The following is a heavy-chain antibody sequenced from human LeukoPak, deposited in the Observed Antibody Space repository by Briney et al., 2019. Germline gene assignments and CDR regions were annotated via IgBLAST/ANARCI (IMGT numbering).Heavy chain of an antibody. CDR2: IYYSGST. D-gene: IGHD2-2*01. CDR1: GGSISSYY. J-gene: IGHJ5*02. Sequence: KPSETLSLTCTVSGGSISSYYWSWIRQPPGKGLDWIGYIYYSGSTNYNPSLKSRVTISVDTSKNQFSLKLSSVTAADTAVYYCARWGCSSTSCWFDPWGQGTLVTVSS. CDR3: ARWGCSSTSCWFDP. V-gene: IGHV4-59*01.